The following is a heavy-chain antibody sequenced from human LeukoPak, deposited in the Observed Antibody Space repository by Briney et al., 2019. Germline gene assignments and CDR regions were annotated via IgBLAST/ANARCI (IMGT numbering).Heavy chain of an antibody. CDR2: ISYDGSNK. J-gene: IGHJ6*02. D-gene: IGHD2-2*01. V-gene: IGHV3-30*18. Sequence: GGSLRLSCAASGLTFSSYAMHWVRQAPGKGLEWVAVISYDGSNKYYADSVKGRFTISRDNSKNTLYLQMNSLRAEDTAVYYCAKDPSPLYCSSTSCSPYGMDVWGEGTTVTVSS. CDR3: AKDPSPLYCSSTSCSPYGMDV. CDR1: GLTFSSYA.